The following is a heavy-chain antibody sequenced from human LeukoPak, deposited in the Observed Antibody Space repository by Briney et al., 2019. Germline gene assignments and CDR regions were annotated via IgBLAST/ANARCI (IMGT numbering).Heavy chain of an antibody. CDR1: GGSFSGYY. V-gene: IGHV4-34*01. Sequence: SETLSLTCAVYGGSFSGYYWSWIRQPPGKGLEWIGETNHSGSTNYNPSLKSRVTISVDTSKNQFSLKLSSVTAADTAVYYCARRLRYSGSDYWGQGTLVTVSS. D-gene: IGHD3-9*01. J-gene: IGHJ4*02. CDR2: TNHSGST. CDR3: ARRLRYSGSDY.